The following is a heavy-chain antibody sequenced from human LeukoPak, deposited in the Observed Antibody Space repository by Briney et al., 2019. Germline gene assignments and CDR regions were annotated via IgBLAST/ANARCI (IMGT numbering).Heavy chain of an antibody. V-gene: IGHV1-69*13. CDR1: GGTFSSYA. Sequence: GASVKVSCKASGGTFSSYAISWVRQAPGQGLEWMGGIIPIFGTANYAQKFQGRVTITADESTSTAYMELSSLRSEDTAAYYCARGGAAAGTKSGYFDYWGQGTLVTVSS. CDR2: IIPIFGTA. D-gene: IGHD6-13*01. J-gene: IGHJ4*02. CDR3: ARGGAAAGTKSGYFDY.